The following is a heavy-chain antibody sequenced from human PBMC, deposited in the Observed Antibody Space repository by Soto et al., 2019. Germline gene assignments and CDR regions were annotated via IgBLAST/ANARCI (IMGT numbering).Heavy chain of an antibody. CDR3: ARDRGKNGMDV. D-gene: IGHD3-10*01. V-gene: IGHV4-30-4*01. CDR2: IYYSGST. Sequence: SETLSPTCTVSGGAISSGDYYWSWIRQPPGKGLEWIGYIYYSGSTYYNPSLKSRVTISVDTSKNQFSLKLSSVTAADTAVYYCARDRGKNGMDVWGQGTTVTVSS. CDR1: GGAISSGDYY. J-gene: IGHJ6*02.